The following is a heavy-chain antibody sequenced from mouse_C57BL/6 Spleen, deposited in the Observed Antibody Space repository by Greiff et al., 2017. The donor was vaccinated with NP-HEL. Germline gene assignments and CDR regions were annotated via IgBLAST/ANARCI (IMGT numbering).Heavy chain of an antibody. CDR1: GFNIKDDY. Sequence: EVQLQQSGAELVRPGASVKLSCTASGFNIKDDYMHWVKQRPEQGLEWIGWIDPENGDTEYASKVQGKATITADTSSNTAYLQLSSLTSEDTAVYYCTTSFITPVVATGFDYWGQGTTLTVSS. CDR2: IDPENGDT. CDR3: TTSFITPVVATGFDY. V-gene: IGHV14-4*01. D-gene: IGHD1-1*01. J-gene: IGHJ2*01.